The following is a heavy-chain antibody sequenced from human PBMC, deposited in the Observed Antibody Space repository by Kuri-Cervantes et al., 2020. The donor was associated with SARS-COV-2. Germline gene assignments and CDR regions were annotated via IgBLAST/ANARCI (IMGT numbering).Heavy chain of an antibody. Sequence: ASVKVSCEASGYTFTGRYIYWVRQAPGQGLEWMGWINPNSGDTKYTQKFQGRVTMARDTSITTAYMELIGLRSDDTAVYYCARGYYGLDYWGQGSLVTVSS. D-gene: IGHD3-3*01. V-gene: IGHV1-2*02. CDR3: ARGYYGLDY. CDR1: GYTFTGRY. CDR2: INPNSGDT. J-gene: IGHJ4*02.